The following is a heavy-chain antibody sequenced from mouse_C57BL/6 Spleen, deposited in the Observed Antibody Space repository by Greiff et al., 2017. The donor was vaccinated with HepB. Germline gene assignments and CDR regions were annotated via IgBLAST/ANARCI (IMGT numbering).Heavy chain of an antibody. CDR1: GYTFTDYE. CDR2: IDPETGGT. J-gene: IGHJ2*01. V-gene: IGHV1-15*01. Sequence: QVQLQQSGAELVRPGASVTLSCKASGYTFTDYEMHWVKQTPVHGLEWIGAIDPETGGTAYNQKFKGKAILTADKSSSTAYMELRSLTSEDSAVYYCTTLFSYGNYFDYWGQHTTLTVSS. CDR3: TTLFSYGNYFDY. D-gene: IGHD2-1*01.